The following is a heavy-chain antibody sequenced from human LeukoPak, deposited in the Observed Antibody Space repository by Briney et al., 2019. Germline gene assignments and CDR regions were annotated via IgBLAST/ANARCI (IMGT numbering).Heavy chain of an antibody. D-gene: IGHD2-21*02. V-gene: IGHV3-30-3*01. Sequence: GGSLRLSCAASGFTFSTYVMSWVRQAPGKGLEWVAVVSYDGTNKYYADSVKGRFTISRDNSKNTLSLQMNSLRAEDTALYYCAGGFVLGAAKNYFDYWGQGALVTVSS. CDR2: VSYDGTNK. CDR1: GFTFSTYV. J-gene: IGHJ4*02. CDR3: AGGFVLGAAKNYFDY.